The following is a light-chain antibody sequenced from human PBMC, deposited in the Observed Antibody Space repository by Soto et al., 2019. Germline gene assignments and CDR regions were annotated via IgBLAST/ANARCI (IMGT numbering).Light chain of an antibody. V-gene: IGKV1-9*01. J-gene: IGKJ4*01. CDR1: QSVSNY. Sequence: DIQMTQSPSSLSASVGDRVTITCRASQSVSNYLHWYQQKPGKAPKLLIYAASTLQSGVPSRFSGSGSGTEFTLTISSLQPEDFATYYCQQLNSYPLTFGGGTKVDIK. CDR3: QQLNSYPLT. CDR2: AAS.